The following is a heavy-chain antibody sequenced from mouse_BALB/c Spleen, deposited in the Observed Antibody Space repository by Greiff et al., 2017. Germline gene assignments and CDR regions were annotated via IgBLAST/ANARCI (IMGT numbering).Heavy chain of an antibody. D-gene: IGHD2-14*01. CDR3: ARDVYYRSFDY. CDR1: GFTFTDYY. V-gene: IGHV7-3*02. CDR2: IRNKANGYTT. J-gene: IGHJ2*01. Sequence: EVKLMESGGGLVQPGGSLRLSCATSGFTFTDYYMSWVRQPPGKALEWLGFIRNKANGYTTEYSASVKGRFTISRDNSQSILYLQMNTLRAEDSATYYCARDVYYRSFDYWGQGTTLTVSS.